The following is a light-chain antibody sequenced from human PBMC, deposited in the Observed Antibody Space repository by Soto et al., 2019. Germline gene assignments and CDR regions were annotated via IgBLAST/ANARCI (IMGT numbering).Light chain of an antibody. V-gene: IGKV1-33*01. CDR3: QPYHNLMFP. CDR1: RDIGNF. CDR2: DAS. J-gene: IGKJ3*01. Sequence: DIQMTQSPPSLSASVGDRVPITCQSRRDIGNFLNCYQQKPGKAPKLLIYDASSLETVVPSRFSTRGSVTDFTFNIDSLQSDAIATYCCQPYHNLMFPFGPGTAVDV.